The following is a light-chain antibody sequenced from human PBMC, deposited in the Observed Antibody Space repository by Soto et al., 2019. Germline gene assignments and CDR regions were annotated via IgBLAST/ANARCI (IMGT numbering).Light chain of an antibody. CDR1: TSNIESHS. CDR2: TNN. V-gene: IGLV1-44*01. J-gene: IGLJ1*01. CDR3: ATWDDSRKGV. Sequence: QSVLTQPPSASGTPGQRIIISCSGSTSNIESHSVNWYQHVPGTAPKLLIATNNQRPSGVPDRFSGSKSGASASLAISGLQSEDEAIYYCATWDDSRKGVFGTGTKLTVL.